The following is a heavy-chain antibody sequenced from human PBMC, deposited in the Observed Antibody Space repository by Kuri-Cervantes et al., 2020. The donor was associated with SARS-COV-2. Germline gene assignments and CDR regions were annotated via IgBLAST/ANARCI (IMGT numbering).Heavy chain of an antibody. J-gene: IGHJ6*03. CDR1: GFTFSSYW. D-gene: IGHD1-26*01. CDR2: IKQDGSEK. V-gene: IGHV3-7*01. Sequence: GGSLRLSCAASGFTFSSYWMSWVRQAPGKGQEWVANIKQDGSEKYYVDSVKGRFTISRDNAKNTLYLQMNSLRAEDTAVYYCAREGVGSTHYMDVWGKGATVTVSS. CDR3: AREGVGSTHYMDV.